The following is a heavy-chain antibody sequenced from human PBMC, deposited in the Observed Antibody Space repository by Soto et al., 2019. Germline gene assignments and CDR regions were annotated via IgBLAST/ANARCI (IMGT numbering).Heavy chain of an antibody. V-gene: IGHV1-18*01. CDR2: ISDYNGNT. CDR1: GYTFSSYG. J-gene: IGHJ6*02. CDR3: AREGYYSGSGTYSPPRYYGMDV. D-gene: IGHD3-10*01. Sequence: QVQLVQSGAEVKRAGASVKVSCKASGYTFSSYGLSWVRQAPGQGLEWMGWISDYNGNTHYAQKFQGRVIMTTDTSTRTAYMVLRSLRSDATAVYFCAREGYYSGSGTYSPPRYYGMDVWGQGTTVTVSS.